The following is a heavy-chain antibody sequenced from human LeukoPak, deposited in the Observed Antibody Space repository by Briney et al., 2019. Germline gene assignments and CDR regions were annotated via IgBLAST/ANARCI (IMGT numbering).Heavy chain of an antibody. Sequence: GESLKISCKGSGYSFTDYWIAWVRQMPGKGLEWMGIIYPGDSDTRYSPSFQGQVTISADKSISTAYLQWSSLKASDTATYYCARRTFGESTLNWFDPWGQGTLVTVSS. J-gene: IGHJ5*02. V-gene: IGHV5-51*01. CDR2: IYPGDSDT. CDR1: GYSFTDYW. CDR3: ARRTFGESTLNWFDP. D-gene: IGHD3-10*01.